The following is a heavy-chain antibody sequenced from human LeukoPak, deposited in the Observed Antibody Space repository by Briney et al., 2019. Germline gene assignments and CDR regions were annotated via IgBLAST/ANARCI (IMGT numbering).Heavy chain of an antibody. CDR3: ARVIGAAGSNWFDP. V-gene: IGHV4-4*07. CDR2: IYTSGST. J-gene: IGHJ5*02. Sequence: SETLSLTCTVSGGSISSYYWSWIRQPAGKGLEWIGRIYTSGSTNYNPSLKSRVTMSVDTSKNQFSLKLSSVTAADTAVYYCARVIGAAGSNWFDPWGQGTLVTVSS. CDR1: GGSISSYY. D-gene: IGHD6-13*01.